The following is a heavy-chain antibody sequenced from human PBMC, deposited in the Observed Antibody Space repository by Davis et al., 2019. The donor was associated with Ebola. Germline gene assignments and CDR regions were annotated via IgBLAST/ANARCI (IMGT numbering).Heavy chain of an antibody. J-gene: IGHJ4*02. CDR2: IYYSGST. V-gene: IGHV4-39*01. CDR3: AIRSGWYPGY. Sequence: SETLSLTCTVSGGSISGYDWGWIRQPPGKGLEWIGSIYYSGSTYYNPSLKSRVTISVDTSKNQFSLKLSSVTAADTAVYYCAIRSGWYPGYWGQGTLVTVSS. D-gene: IGHD6-19*01. CDR1: GGSISGYD.